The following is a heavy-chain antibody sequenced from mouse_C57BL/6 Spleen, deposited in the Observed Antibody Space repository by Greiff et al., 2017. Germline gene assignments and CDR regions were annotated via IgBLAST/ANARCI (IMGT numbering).Heavy chain of an antibody. V-gene: IGHV5-9-1*02. J-gene: IGHJ2*01. CDR1: GFTFSSYA. D-gene: IGHD1-1*01. Sequence: EVKLMESGEGLVKPGGSLKLSCAASGFTFSSYAMSWVRQTPEKRLEWVAYISSGGDYIYYADTVKGRFTISRDNARNTLYLQMSSLKSEDTAMYYCTRVITTVVAHFDYWGQGTTLTVSS. CDR3: TRVITTVVAHFDY. CDR2: ISSGGDYI.